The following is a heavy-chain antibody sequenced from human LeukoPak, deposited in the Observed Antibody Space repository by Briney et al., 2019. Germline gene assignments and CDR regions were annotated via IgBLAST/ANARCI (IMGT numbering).Heavy chain of an antibody. CDR3: ARDPPLRGYDFV. J-gene: IGHJ4*02. V-gene: IGHV4-30-4*08. CDR2: NYYSGST. CDR1: GGSFSGYY. Sequence: SETLSLTCAVYGGSFSGYYWSWIRQPPGKGLEWIGYNYYSGSTYYNPSLKSRVTISVDTSKNQFSLKLSSVTAADTAVYYCARDPPLRGYDFVWGQGTLVTVSS. D-gene: IGHD5-12*01.